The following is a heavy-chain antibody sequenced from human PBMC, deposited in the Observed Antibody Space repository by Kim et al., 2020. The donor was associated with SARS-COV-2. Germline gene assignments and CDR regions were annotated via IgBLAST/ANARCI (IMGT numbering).Heavy chain of an antibody. CDR3: ASDFDY. V-gene: IGHV3-48*03. Sequence: SGSTIYYADSVKGRFTISRDNAKTSLYLQMNNLRAEDTAVYYCASDFDYWGQRTLVTVSS. J-gene: IGHJ4*02. CDR2: SGSTI.